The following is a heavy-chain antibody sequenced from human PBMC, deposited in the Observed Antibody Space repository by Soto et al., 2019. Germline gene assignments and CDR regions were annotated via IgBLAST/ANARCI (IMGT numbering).Heavy chain of an antibody. CDR2: IYHSGST. J-gene: IGHJ4*02. CDR1: GGYIISYY. D-gene: IGHD3-10*01. CDR3: ARGGYGSGSHYNLGY. V-gene: IGHV4-59*12. Sequence: PSETLSLTCTVSGGYIISYYWSWIRQPTGKGLEWIGYIYHSGSTNYNPSLKSRVTISVDKSKNQFSLKLSSVTAADTAVYYCARGGYGSGSHYNLGYWGQGTLVTVSS.